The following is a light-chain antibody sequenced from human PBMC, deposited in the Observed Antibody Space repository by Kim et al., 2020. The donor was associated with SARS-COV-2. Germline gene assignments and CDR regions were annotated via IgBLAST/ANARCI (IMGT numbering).Light chain of an antibody. Sequence: EIVMTQSPATLSVSPGERATLSCRASQSVSSNLAWYQQKPGQAPRLLIYGASTRATGIPARFSGSGSGTEFTLTISSLQSEDFVVYYCQQYNNWLYTFGQGTKLEI. CDR2: GAS. V-gene: IGKV3-15*01. J-gene: IGKJ2*01. CDR1: QSVSSN. CDR3: QQYNNWLYT.